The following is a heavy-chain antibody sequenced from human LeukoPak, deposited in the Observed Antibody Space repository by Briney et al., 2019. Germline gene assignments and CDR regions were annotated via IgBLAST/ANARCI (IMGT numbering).Heavy chain of an antibody. CDR2: IYYSGST. CDR1: GGSISSSSYY. J-gene: IGHJ4*02. CDR3: ATNDYGDYSTNY. D-gene: IGHD4-17*01. Sequence: SETLSLTCTVSGGSISSSSYYWGWIRQPPGKGLEWIGSIYYSGSTYYNPSLKSRVTISVDTSKNQFSLKLSSVTAADTAVYYCATNDYGDYSTNYWGQGTQVTVSS. V-gene: IGHV4-39*07.